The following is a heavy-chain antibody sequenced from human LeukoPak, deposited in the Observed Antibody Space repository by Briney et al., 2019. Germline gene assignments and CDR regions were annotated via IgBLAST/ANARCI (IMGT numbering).Heavy chain of an antibody. Sequence: ASVKVPCKASGGTFSSYAISWVRQAPGQGLEWMGGIIPIFGTANYAQKFQGRVTITADESTSTAYMELSSLRSEDTAVYYCARDREMATRVFDYWGQGTLVTVSS. CDR3: ARDREMATRVFDY. V-gene: IGHV1-69*13. CDR1: GGTFSSYA. J-gene: IGHJ4*02. D-gene: IGHD5-24*01. CDR2: IIPIFGTA.